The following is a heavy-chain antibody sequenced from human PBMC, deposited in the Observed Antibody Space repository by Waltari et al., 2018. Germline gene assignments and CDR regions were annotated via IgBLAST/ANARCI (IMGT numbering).Heavy chain of an antibody. D-gene: IGHD5-12*01. CDR1: GGSISSHS. Sequence: QVQLQESGPGLVKPSETLSLTCTVSGGSISSHSWSWIRPPPGKGLEWIGYIYYSGSTSYNSSLKSRVTIAVDTSKNQFSLKLSSVTAADTAVYYCATSITLRYYYMDVWGKGTTVTVSS. V-gene: IGHV4-59*11. CDR2: IYYSGST. CDR3: ATSITLRYYYMDV. J-gene: IGHJ6*03.